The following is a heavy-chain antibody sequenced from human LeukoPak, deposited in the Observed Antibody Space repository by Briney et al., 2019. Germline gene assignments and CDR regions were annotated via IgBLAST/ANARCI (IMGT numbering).Heavy chain of an antibody. CDR3: ARTTYDFWSGYQYGMDV. CDR1: GGSISSGGYS. CDR2: IYHSGST. J-gene: IGHJ6*02. Sequence: SQTLSLTCAVSGGSISSGGYSWSWIRQPPGKGLEWIGYIYHSGSTYYNPSLKSRVTISVDRSKNQFSLKLSSVTAADTAVYYCARTTYDFWSGYQYGMDVWGQGTTVTVSS. V-gene: IGHV4-30-2*01. D-gene: IGHD3-3*01.